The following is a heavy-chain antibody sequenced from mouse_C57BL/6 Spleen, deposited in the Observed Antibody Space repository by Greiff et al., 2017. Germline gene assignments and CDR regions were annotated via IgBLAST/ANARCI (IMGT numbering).Heavy chain of an antibody. CDR2: IDPEDGDT. CDR1: GFNIKDYY. D-gene: IGHD1-1*01. CDR3: TRYGRRFDY. J-gene: IGHJ2*01. Sequence: VQLQQSGAELVRPGASVKLSCTASGFNIKDYYMHWVKQRPEQGLEWIGRIDPEDGDTEYAPKFQGKATMTADTSSNTAYMQLSILTSEGTAVYYCTRYGRRFDYRGQGTTLTVS. V-gene: IGHV14-1*01.